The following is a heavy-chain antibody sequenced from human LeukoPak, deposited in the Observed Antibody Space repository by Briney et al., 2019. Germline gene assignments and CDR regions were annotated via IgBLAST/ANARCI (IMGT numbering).Heavy chain of an antibody. CDR3: ARGLGY. V-gene: IGHV3-48*03. D-gene: IGHD3-16*01. CDR1: GFTFSSYE. Sequence: GGSVRLSCAASGFTFSSYEMNWVRQAPGKGLEWVSYISGSGRIIYYADSVKGRFTISRDNAKNSLYVQVNSLRVEDTAVYYCARGLGYWGQGTRVSVSS. CDR2: ISGSGRII. J-gene: IGHJ4*02.